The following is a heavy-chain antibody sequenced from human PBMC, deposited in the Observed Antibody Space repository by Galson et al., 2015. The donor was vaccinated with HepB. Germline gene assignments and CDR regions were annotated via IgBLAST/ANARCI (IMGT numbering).Heavy chain of an antibody. V-gene: IGHV3-21*01. J-gene: IGHJ4*02. CDR3: ARDCSGGSCYDY. CDR1: GFTFSSYS. D-gene: IGHD2-15*01. CDR2: ISSSSSYI. Sequence: SLRLSCAASGFTFSSYSMNWVRQAPGKGLEWVSSISSSSSYIYYADSVKGRFTISRDNAKDSLYLQMNSLRAEDTAVYYCARDCSGGSCYDYWGQGTLVTVSS.